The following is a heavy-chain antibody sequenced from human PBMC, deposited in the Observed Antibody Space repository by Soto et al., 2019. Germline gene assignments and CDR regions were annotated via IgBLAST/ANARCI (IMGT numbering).Heavy chain of an antibody. D-gene: IGHD5-12*01. Sequence: GGSLRLSCAASGFTFSSYAMSWVRQAPGKGLEWVSAISGSGGSTYYADSVKGRFTISRDNSKNTLYLQMNSLRAEDTAVYYCAKDKESRRLQSDLPFDYWGKGTRLTVPS. CDR1: GFTFSSYA. CDR2: ISGSGGST. CDR3: AKDKESRRLQSDLPFDY. V-gene: IGHV3-23*01. J-gene: IGHJ4*02.